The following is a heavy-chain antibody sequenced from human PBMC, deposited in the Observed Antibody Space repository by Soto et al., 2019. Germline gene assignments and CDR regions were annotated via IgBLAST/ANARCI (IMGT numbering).Heavy chain of an antibody. Sequence: PSDTPSITCTVSGGCIYSYDWSWLRQQPGKGLEWSGYIYYSGSTNYNPSLKSRVTISVDTSKNQFSLKLSSVTAADTAVYYCARDSRVGASFDYWGQGTLVTVSS. V-gene: IGHV4-59*01. CDR2: IYYSGST. CDR1: GGCIYSYD. D-gene: IGHD1-26*01. J-gene: IGHJ4*02. CDR3: ARDSRVGASFDY.